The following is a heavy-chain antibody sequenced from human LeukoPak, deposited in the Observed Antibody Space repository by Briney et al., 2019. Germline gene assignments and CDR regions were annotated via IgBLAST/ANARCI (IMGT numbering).Heavy chain of an antibody. D-gene: IGHD3-10*01. V-gene: IGHV1-18*01. Sequence: ASVKVSCKASGYTFTSYGISWVRQAPGQGLEWMGWISAYNGNTNYAQKLQGRVTMTTDTSTSTAYMELRSLRSDDTAVYYCARASYYYGSGSHFDYWGQGTLVTVSS. CDR3: ARASYYYGSGSHFDY. CDR1: GYTFTSYG. J-gene: IGHJ4*02. CDR2: ISAYNGNT.